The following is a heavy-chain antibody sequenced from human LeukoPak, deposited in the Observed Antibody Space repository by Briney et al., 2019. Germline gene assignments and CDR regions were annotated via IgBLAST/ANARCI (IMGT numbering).Heavy chain of an antibody. CDR2: IRGSGDST. Sequence: GGSLRLSCAASGFTFSNYAMRWDRQAPGKGLEWVSGIRGSGDSTYYADSVKGRFTISRDNSKNTLYLQMNSLRAEDTAVYYCARRSGIAVAGAFDYWGQGTLVTVSS. CDR1: GFTFSNYA. CDR3: ARRSGIAVAGAFDY. V-gene: IGHV3-23*01. D-gene: IGHD6-19*01. J-gene: IGHJ4*02.